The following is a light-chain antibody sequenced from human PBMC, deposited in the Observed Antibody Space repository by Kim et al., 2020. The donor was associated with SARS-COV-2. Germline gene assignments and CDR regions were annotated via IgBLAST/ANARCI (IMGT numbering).Light chain of an antibody. J-gene: IGLJ1*01. CDR1: SSKIGAGFD. CDR3: QSYDSSLSGYV. CDR2: DNT. V-gene: IGLV1-40*01. Sequence: QRVPRSCTGGSSKIGAGFDVHWYQTLPGTAPKLLIFDNTTRPSGVPDRFSGSKSGTSASLAITGLQAEDEADYYCQSYDSSLSGYVFGTGTKVTVL.